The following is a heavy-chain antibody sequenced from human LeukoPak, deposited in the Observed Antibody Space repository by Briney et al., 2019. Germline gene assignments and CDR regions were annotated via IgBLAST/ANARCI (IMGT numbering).Heavy chain of an antibody. CDR2: MNPNSGNT. V-gene: IGHV1-8*01. CDR3: ARIRRTRSGRYFDY. D-gene: IGHD6-19*01. CDR1: GYTFTSYD. Sequence: ASVKVSCKASGYTFTSYDINWVRQATGQGLEWMGWMNPNSGNTGYAQKFQGRVTMTRNTSINTAYMELSSLRSEDTAVYYCARIRRTRSGRYFDYWGQGTLVTVSS. J-gene: IGHJ4*02.